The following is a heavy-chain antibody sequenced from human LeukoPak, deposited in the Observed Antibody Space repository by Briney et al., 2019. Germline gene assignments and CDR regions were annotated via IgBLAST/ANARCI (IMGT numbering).Heavy chain of an antibody. CDR1: GGSFSGYY. CDR3: ARVRYSNYFDY. V-gene: IGHV4-34*01. Sequence: PSETLSLTCAVYGGSFSGYYWSWIRQPPGKGLEWIGEINHSGSTNYNPSLKSRVTISVDTSKNQFSLKLSSVTAADTAVYYCARVRYSNYFDYRGQGTLVTVSS. J-gene: IGHJ4*02. CDR2: INHSGST. D-gene: IGHD4-11*01.